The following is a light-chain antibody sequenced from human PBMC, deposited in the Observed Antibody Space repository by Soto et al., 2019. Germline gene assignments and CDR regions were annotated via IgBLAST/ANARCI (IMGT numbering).Light chain of an antibody. CDR3: QQYNNWPRT. CDR2: GAS. V-gene: IGKV3-15*01. J-gene: IGKJ1*01. Sequence: EIVMTQSPATLSVSPGERATLSCRASQSVSSNLAWYQQKPGQAPRLLIYGASTRAPGIPARFSGSGSGTESTLTISSLQSEDFAVYYCQQYNNWPRTFGQGTKVEI. CDR1: QSVSSN.